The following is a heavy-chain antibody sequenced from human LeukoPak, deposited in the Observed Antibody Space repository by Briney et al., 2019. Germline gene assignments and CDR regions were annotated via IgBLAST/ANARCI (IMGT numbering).Heavy chain of an antibody. CDR1: GFTVSINY. CDR2: IYSGGNT. J-gene: IGHJ4*02. CDR3: ARRGRSMVRGVITTKYYFDY. D-gene: IGHD3-10*01. Sequence: GGSLKLSCAASGFTVSINYMSWVRQAPGRGLEWVSVIYSGGNTYYADSVKGRFTISRDNSKNTVYLQMNSLRAEDTAVYYCARRGRSMVRGVITTKYYFDYWGQGTLVTVSS. V-gene: IGHV3-53*01.